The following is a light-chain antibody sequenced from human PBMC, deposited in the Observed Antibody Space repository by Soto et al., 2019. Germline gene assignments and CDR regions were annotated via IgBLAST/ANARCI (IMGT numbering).Light chain of an antibody. CDR1: HSININ. Sequence: EIGMAQSPATLSVSPGERATLSCRASHSININLAWYQQKPGQAPRLLIYGASTTASGIPARFSGSGFRTEFTLTISSMQSEDFAVYFCQQYDDWPITFGQGTRLEI. CDR3: QQYDDWPIT. J-gene: IGKJ5*01. V-gene: IGKV3-15*01. CDR2: GAS.